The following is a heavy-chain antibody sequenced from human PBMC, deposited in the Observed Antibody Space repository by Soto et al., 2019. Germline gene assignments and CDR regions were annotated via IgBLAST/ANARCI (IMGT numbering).Heavy chain of an antibody. D-gene: IGHD4-17*01. CDR3: ARDDYGDFFYGMDV. J-gene: IGHJ6*02. CDR2: ISSSGSTI. Sequence: PGGSLRLSCAASGFTFSDYYMSWIRQAPGKGLEWVSYISSSGSTIYYADSVKGRFTISRDNAKSSLYLQMNSLRAEDTAVYYCARDDYGDFFYGMDVWGQGTTVTVSS. V-gene: IGHV3-11*01. CDR1: GFTFSDYY.